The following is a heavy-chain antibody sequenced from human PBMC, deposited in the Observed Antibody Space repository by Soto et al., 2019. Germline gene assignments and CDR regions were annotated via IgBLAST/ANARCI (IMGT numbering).Heavy chain of an antibody. Sequence: QVQLQQWGAGLLKPSETLSLTCTVYGASFAGYYWTWLRQSPGKGLEWIGEVSHSGIAKYNPSLGRSVTLSLDTHNIPFSLDLTSVTAADTAVYYCARYGGTSIWYFDIWGRGTLVSVSS. CDR1: GASFAGYY. V-gene: IGHV4-34*01. CDR3: ARYGGTSIWYFDI. D-gene: IGHD2-15*01. J-gene: IGHJ2*01. CDR2: VSHSGIA.